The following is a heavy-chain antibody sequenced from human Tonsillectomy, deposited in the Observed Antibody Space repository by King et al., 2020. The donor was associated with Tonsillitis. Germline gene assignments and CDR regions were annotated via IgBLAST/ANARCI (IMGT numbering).Heavy chain of an antibody. CDR3: GREYWGAFDI. D-gene: IGHD2-8*02. J-gene: IGHJ3*02. CDR1: GFTFSDYY. V-gene: IGHV3-11*06. CDR2: INPSGTNA. Sequence: QVQLVESGGGLVKPGGSLRLSCAASGFTFSDYYMSWIRQAPGKGLEWISFINPSGTNANYLDSVSGRFTISRDNAKNSMFLQMNSLRAEDTGVYYCGREYWGAFDIWGQGTMVTVSS.